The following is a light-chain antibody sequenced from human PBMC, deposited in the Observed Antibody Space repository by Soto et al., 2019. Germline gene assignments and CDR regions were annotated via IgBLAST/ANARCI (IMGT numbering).Light chain of an antibody. CDR3: QQYNDWPRT. J-gene: IGKJ1*01. CDR2: GAG. V-gene: IGKV3-15*01. CDR1: QSINNN. Sequence: EILMTQSPATLSVSPGEGATLSCMAGQSINNNLAWYQQKPGQAPRLLLYGAGTRATGIPARFTGSRYGAEFTLTISSLQSEDFAVYYCQQYNDWPRTFGQGTNVEI.